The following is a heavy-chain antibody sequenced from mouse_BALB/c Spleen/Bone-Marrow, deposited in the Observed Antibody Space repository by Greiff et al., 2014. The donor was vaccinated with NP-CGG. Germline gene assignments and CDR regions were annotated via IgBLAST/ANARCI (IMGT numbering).Heavy chain of an antibody. Sequence: DVMLVESGGGLVQPGGSRKLSCAASGFTFSSFGMHWVRQAPEKGLEWVAYISSGSSTIFYADTVKGRFTVSRDNPKNTLSLQMTSLRSEDTAMYYCTRGGNWDDFDYWGQGTTLTVSS. V-gene: IGHV5-17*02. CDR1: GFTFSSFG. CDR3: TRGGNWDDFDY. J-gene: IGHJ2*01. D-gene: IGHD4-1*01. CDR2: ISSGSSTI.